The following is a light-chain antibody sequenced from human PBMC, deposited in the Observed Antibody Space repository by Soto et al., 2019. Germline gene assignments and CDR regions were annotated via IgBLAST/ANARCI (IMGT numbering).Light chain of an antibody. CDR2: GAS. CDR3: QQRSNWPPGIT. V-gene: IGKV3-11*01. CDR1: HSVARD. J-gene: IGKJ5*01. Sequence: EFVLTQSPGALCLAPVETATLSCRASHSVARDLSWYQQKPGQAPRLLIYGASTRATGIPARFIGSGSGTDFTLTISSLEPEDFAVYYCQQRSNWPPGITFGQGTRLEIK.